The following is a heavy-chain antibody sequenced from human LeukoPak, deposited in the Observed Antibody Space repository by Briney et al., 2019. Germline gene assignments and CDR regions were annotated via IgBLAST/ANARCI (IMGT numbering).Heavy chain of an antibody. CDR1: GFTFSSYS. D-gene: IGHD5-12*01. V-gene: IGHV3-23*01. CDR2: ISGSGGST. J-gene: IGHJ2*01. Sequence: GGSLRLSCAASGFTFSSYSMNWVRQAPGKGLEWVSAISGSGGSTYYADSVKGRFTISRDNSKNTLYLQMNSLRAEDTAVYYCAKDQRRYSGYEGSYWYFDLWGRGTLVTVSS. CDR3: AKDQRRYSGYEGSYWYFDL.